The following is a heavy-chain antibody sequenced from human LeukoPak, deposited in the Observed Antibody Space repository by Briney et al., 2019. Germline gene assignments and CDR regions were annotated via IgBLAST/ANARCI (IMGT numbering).Heavy chain of an antibody. CDR1: GFTFSNDD. CDR2: ISGDGGRT. J-gene: IGHJ4*02. Sequence: GGSLRLSCAASGFTFSNDDVNWVRQAPGKGLEWVSGISGDGGRTWYAGSVKGRFTISRDNSKNTLSLQMNSLRAEDTAVYYCAKVNWCSASCADAWGQGTLVTVSS. V-gene: IGHV3-23*01. D-gene: IGHD2-2*01. CDR3: AKVNWCSASCADA.